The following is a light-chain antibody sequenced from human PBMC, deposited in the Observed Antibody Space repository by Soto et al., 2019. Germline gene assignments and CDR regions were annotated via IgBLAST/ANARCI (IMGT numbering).Light chain of an antibody. CDR2: EVS. V-gene: IGLV2-14*01. CDR1: SSDVGGYNY. J-gene: IGLJ1*01. Sequence: QSALTQPASVSGSPGQSITISCTGTSSDVGGYNYVSWYQHHPGKAPKLMIYEVSNRPSGVSNRCSGSKSGNTASLTISGLQAEDEADYYCSSYTSSSTRVFGTGTKLTVL. CDR3: SSYTSSSTRV.